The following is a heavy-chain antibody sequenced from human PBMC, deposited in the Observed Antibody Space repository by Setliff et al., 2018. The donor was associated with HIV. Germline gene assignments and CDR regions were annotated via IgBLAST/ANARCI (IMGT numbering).Heavy chain of an antibody. V-gene: IGHV1-18*04. J-gene: IGHJ4*02. Sequence: ASVKVSCKASGYIFTDYYIHWVRQAPGQGLEWMGWISNKGDTNYVQKLQDRLTITTDTSTSTAYLELRDLRSEDTAVYYCARDPRYSSVWFRNGGVDYWGQGTLVTVSS. CDR2: ISNKGDT. D-gene: IGHD6-19*01. CDR1: GYIFTDYY. CDR3: ARDPRYSSVWFRNGGVDY.